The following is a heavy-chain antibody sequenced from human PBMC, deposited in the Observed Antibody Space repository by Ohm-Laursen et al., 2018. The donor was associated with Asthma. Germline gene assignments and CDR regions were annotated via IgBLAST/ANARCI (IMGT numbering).Heavy chain of an antibody. CDR2: ISNSGSPI. Sequence: SLRLSCAASGFTFSDYYMSWIRQAPGKGLEWISYISNSGSPIYYAASVKGRFTISRDNAKNSLYLQMNSLRAEDTAVYFCARGPIIVGANWFDPWGQGTLVTVSS. CDR3: ARGPIIVGANWFDP. CDR1: GFTFSDYY. V-gene: IGHV3-11*01. D-gene: IGHD1-26*01. J-gene: IGHJ5*02.